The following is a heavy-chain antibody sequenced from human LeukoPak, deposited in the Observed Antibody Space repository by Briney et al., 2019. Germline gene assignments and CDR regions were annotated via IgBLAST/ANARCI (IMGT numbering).Heavy chain of an antibody. Sequence: GGSLRLSCAASGFTFSSYWMHWVRQAPGKRLVWVSRINSDGSSTSYADSVKGRFTISRDNAKNTLYLQMNSLRAEDTAVYYCASHYSYGKTFDYWGQGTLVTVSS. CDR3: ASHYSYGKTFDY. V-gene: IGHV3-74*01. J-gene: IGHJ4*02. D-gene: IGHD5-18*01. CDR2: INSDGSST. CDR1: GFTFSSYW.